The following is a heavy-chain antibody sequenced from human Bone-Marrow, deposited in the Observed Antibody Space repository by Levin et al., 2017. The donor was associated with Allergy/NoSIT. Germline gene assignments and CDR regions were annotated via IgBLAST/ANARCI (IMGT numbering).Heavy chain of an antibody. D-gene: IGHD2-15*01. Sequence: GGSLRLSCAASGFTASSKYMSWVRQAPGKGLEWVSVIYSDGRTYYADSVKGRFTISRDNSKNTLHLQMNSLRAEDTAVYYCARDLKYCSGGNCYGAFDLWGQGTMVTVSS. CDR2: IYSDGRT. CDR1: GFTASSKY. J-gene: IGHJ3*01. V-gene: IGHV3-66*01. CDR3: ARDLKYCSGGNCYGAFDL.